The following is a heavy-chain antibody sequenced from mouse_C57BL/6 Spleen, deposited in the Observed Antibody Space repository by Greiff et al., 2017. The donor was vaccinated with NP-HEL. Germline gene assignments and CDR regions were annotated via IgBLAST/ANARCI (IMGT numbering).Heavy chain of an antibody. D-gene: IGHD1-1*01. J-gene: IGHJ4*01. CDR2: FYPGSGSI. CDR1: GYTFTEYT. V-gene: IGHV1-62-2*01. Sequence: VQLQQSGAELVKPGASVKLSCKASGYTFTEYTIHWVKQRSGQGLEWIGWFYPGSGSIKYNEKFKDKATLTADKSSSTVYMELSRLTSEDSAVYVCARHEGGTTVVVRGDYAMDYWGQGTSVTVSS. CDR3: ARHEGGTTVVVRGDYAMDY.